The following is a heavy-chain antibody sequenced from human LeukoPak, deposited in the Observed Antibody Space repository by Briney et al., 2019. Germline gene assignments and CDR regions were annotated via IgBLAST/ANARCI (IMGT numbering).Heavy chain of an antibody. CDR1: GGSISSGGYY. CDR2: IYYSGST. D-gene: IGHD6-6*01. V-gene: IGHV4-30-2*01. J-gene: IGHJ3*02. CDR3: ASSEYSSSPPYAFDI. Sequence: SETLSLTCTVSGGSISSGGYYWSWIRQPPGKGLEWIGYIYYSGSTYYNPSLKSRVTISVDRSKNQFSLKLSSVAAADTAVYYCASSEYSSSPPYAFDIWGQGTMVTVSS.